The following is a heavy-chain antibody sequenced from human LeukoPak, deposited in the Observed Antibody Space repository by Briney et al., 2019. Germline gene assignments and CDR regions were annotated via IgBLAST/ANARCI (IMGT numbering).Heavy chain of an antibody. J-gene: IGHJ4*02. CDR2: IIPIFGTA. CDR3: ARDPMVRGVRPFDY. CDR1: GGTFSSYA. V-gene: IGHV1-69*13. Sequence: SVKVSCKASGGTFSSYAISWVRQAPGQGLEWMGGIIPIFGTANYAQKFQGRVTITADESTSTAYMELSSLRSEDTAVYYCARDPMVRGVRPFDYWGQGTLVTVSS. D-gene: IGHD3-10*01.